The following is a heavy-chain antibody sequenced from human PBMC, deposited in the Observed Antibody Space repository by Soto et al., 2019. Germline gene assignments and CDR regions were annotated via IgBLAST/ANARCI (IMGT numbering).Heavy chain of an antibody. Sequence: AASVKVSCKASGYAFTSYGISWVRQAPGQGLEWMGWISAYNGNTNYAQKLQGRVTMTTDTSTSTAYMELRSLRSDDTAVYYCARGGRRITIFGVVTGMDVWGQGTTVTVSS. CDR2: ISAYNGNT. CDR3: ARGGRRITIFGVVTGMDV. V-gene: IGHV1-18*04. J-gene: IGHJ6*02. D-gene: IGHD3-3*01. CDR1: GYAFTSYG.